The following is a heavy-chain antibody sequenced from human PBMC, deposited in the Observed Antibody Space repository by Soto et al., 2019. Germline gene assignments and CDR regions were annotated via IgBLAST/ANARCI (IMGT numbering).Heavy chain of an antibody. Sequence: QGQLQQWGAGLLKTSETRSLTCAVYGGSFSGYYWSWIRQPPGKGLEWIGEINHSGSTNYKPAPKSRVTISVDTSTNQFSLKLSSVTATDTAVYYCARWGAGAAAGFHYWGQGTLVIVSS. J-gene: IGHJ4*02. CDR1: GGSFSGYY. V-gene: IGHV4-34*01. CDR2: INHSGST. CDR3: ARWGAGAAAGFHY. D-gene: IGHD6-13*01.